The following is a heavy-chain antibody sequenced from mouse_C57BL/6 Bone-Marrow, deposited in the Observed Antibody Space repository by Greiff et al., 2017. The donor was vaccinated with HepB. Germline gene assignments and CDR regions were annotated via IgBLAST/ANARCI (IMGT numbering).Heavy chain of an antibody. V-gene: IGHV1-31*01. D-gene: IGHD2-2*01. CDR1: GYSFTGYY. CDR3: ARGRGYEGYAMDY. Sequence: VTLKESGPELVKPGASVKISCKASGYSFTGYYMHWVKQSHGNILDWIGYIYPYNGVSSYNQKFKGKATLTVDKSSSTAYMELRSLTSEDSAVYYCARGRGYEGYAMDYWGQGTSVTVSS. J-gene: IGHJ4*01. CDR2: IYPYNGVS.